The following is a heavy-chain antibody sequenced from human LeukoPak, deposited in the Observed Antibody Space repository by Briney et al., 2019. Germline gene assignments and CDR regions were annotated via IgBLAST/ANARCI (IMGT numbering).Heavy chain of an antibody. CDR3: AREFVYEFGELFDY. CDR1: GFTFSTYT. D-gene: IGHD3-10*01. J-gene: IGHJ4*02. V-gene: IGHV3-21*01. Sequence: GGSLRLSCAASGFTFSTYTMNWVRQAPGKGLEWVSSISSSSSYLFYADSVKGRFTISRDNAKNSLYLQMNSLRAEDTAVYYCAREFVYEFGELFDYWGQGTLVTVSS. CDR2: ISSSSSYL.